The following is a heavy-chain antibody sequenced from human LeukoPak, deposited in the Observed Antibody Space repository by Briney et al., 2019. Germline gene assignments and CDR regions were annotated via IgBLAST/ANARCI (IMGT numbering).Heavy chain of an antibody. Sequence: SETLSLTCTVSGGSVSSGGYYWSWIRQHPERGLEWIGYIYYTGSTYYNPSLESRLTISLDTSTNQFSLKLGSVTAADAAMYYCATTAYYYYVDVWGKGTTVTVSS. CDR1: GGSVSSGGYY. D-gene: IGHD1-26*01. CDR3: ATTAYYYYVDV. CDR2: IYYTGST. J-gene: IGHJ6*03. V-gene: IGHV4-31*03.